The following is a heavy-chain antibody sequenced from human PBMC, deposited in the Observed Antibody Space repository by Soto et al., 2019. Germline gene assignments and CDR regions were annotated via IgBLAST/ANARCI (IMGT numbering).Heavy chain of an antibody. CDR2: ISGSGGST. D-gene: IGHD6-13*01. Sequence: GGSLRLSCAASGFTFSRYAMSWVRQAPGKGLEWVSAISGSGGSTYYADSVKGRYTISRDNSKNTLYLQMNSLRAEDTAVYYCAKTRLAYEQQLYGYWGQGTLVTVSS. J-gene: IGHJ4*02. V-gene: IGHV3-23*01. CDR1: GFTFSRYA. CDR3: AKTRLAYEQQLYGY.